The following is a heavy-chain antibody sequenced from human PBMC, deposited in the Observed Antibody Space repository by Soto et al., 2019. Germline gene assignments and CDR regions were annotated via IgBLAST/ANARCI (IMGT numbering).Heavy chain of an antibody. V-gene: IGHV1-2*02. CDR2: MNSNSGDT. CDR1: GYTFTGHY. Sequence: ASVKVSCKASGYTFTGHYLHWVRQAPGQGLEWMGWMNSNSGDTGYAQNFQGRVTMTRDTSISTAYMELSSLRSEDTAVYYCARGYGGPIGWFDPWGQGTLVTVSS. CDR3: ARGYGGPIGWFDP. D-gene: IGHD3-16*01. J-gene: IGHJ5*02.